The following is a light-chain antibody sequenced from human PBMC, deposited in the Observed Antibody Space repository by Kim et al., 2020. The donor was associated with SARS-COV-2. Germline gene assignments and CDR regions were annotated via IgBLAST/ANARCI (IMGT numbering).Light chain of an antibody. V-gene: IGKV3-11*01. CDR2: DAA. J-gene: IGKJ5*01. Sequence: SPGERATLSCRASQSVSSYLAGYQQKPGQAPRLLIYDAANRATGITARFSGSGSGTDFTLTISSLEPEDFAVYYCQQRSNWPPITFGQGTRLEIK. CDR1: QSVSSY. CDR3: QQRSNWPPIT.